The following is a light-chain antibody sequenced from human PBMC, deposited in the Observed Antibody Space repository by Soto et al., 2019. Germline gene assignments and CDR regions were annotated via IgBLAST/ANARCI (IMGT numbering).Light chain of an antibody. Sequence: QPVLTQPASVSGSPGQSITISCAGTSSDIGAYNYVSWYQQYPGMAPKLVIYDVNNRPSGVSNRFSGSKSGNMASLTISGLQAEDEADYYCSSYADSSTRVFGGGTKVTVL. CDR1: SSDIGAYNY. J-gene: IGLJ3*02. CDR2: DVN. V-gene: IGLV2-14*01. CDR3: SSYADSSTRV.